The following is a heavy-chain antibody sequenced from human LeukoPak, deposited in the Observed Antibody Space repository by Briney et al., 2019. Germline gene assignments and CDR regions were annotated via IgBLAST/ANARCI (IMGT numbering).Heavy chain of an antibody. Sequence: GGSLGLSCAASGFTFSSYAMSWVRQAPGKGLEWVSAISGSGGSTYYADSVKGRFTISRDNSKNTLYLQMNSLRAEDTAVYYCAKDNYYDSSGPSLFDYWGQGTLVTVSS. D-gene: IGHD3-22*01. V-gene: IGHV3-23*01. CDR2: ISGSGGST. J-gene: IGHJ4*02. CDR1: GFTFSSYA. CDR3: AKDNYYDSSGPSLFDY.